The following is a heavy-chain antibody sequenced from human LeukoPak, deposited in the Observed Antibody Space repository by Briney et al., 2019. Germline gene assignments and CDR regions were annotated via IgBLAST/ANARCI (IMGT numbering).Heavy chain of an antibody. D-gene: IGHD6-19*01. CDR2: INHSGST. CDR3: ARGAVAGTGVDY. J-gene: IGHJ4*02. Sequence: SETLSLTCAVYGGSFSGYYWSWIRQPPGKGLEWIGEINHSGSTNYNPSLKSRVTISVDTSKNQFSLKLSSVTAADTAVYYCARGAVAGTGVDYWGQGTLVTVSS. CDR1: GGSFSGYY. V-gene: IGHV4-34*01.